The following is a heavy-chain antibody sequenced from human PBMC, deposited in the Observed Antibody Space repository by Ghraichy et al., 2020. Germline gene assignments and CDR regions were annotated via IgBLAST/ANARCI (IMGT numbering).Heavy chain of an antibody. Sequence: TLSLTCTVSGGSISSGGYYWSWIRQHPGKGLEWIGYIYYSGSTYYNPSLKSRVTISVDTSKNQFSLKLSSVTAADTAVYYCAREIDKGDRGAFDIWGQGTMVTVSS. J-gene: IGHJ3*02. CDR1: GGSISSGGYY. CDR3: AREIDKGDRGAFDI. D-gene: IGHD1-26*01. V-gene: IGHV4-31*03. CDR2: IYYSGST.